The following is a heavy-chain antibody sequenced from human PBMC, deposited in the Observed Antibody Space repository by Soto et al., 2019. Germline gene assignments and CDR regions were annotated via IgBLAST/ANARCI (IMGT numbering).Heavy chain of an antibody. D-gene: IGHD3-22*01. Sequence: QVQLQESGPGLVKPSETLSLTCTVSGDSVTSDYWSWIRQPPGKRLEYIGFIYLGGSANYNPSLESRATISPHKSKNQLSLRLTAVTAADTAVYYCTRGKWFPRGYGMDVWGRGTTVTVS. CDR3: TRGKWFPRGYGMDV. CDR2: IYLGGSA. CDR1: GDSVTSDY. J-gene: IGHJ6*02. V-gene: IGHV4-59*02.